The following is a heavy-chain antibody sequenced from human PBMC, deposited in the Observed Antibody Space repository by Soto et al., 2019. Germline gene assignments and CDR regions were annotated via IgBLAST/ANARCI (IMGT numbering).Heavy chain of an antibody. Sequence: SCKASRYALTVYLIRWVRQAPGQRLEWMGWINAGNGNTKYSQKFQGRVTITRDTSASTAYMELSSLRSEDTAVYYCARFYDQIDYWGQGTLVTVSS. CDR3: ARFYDQIDY. V-gene: IGHV1-3*01. CDR2: INAGNGNT. J-gene: IGHJ4*02. CDR1: RYALTVYL. D-gene: IGHD5-12*01.